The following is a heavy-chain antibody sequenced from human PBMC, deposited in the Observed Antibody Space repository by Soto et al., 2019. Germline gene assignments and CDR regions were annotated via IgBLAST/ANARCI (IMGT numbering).Heavy chain of an antibody. CDR2: IYNHGRT. CDR3: ARGHGIYVRFDS. V-gene: IGHV4-59*02. D-gene: IGHD3-10*02. J-gene: IGHJ4*02. Sequence: QVHLQESGPGRVKPSETLSLTCSVSGGSVYDFYWNWLRQTPGKGLEWIGNIYNHGRTNYNPSLKNRVTISIDTSKNQFSLHLSSVTTADTAMYFCARGHGIYVRFDSWGQGTLVSVSS. CDR1: GGSVYDFY.